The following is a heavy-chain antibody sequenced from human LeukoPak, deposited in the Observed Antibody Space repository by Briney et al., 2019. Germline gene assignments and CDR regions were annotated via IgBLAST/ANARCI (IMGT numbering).Heavy chain of an antibody. CDR2: IYYSGST. CDR1: GDSVSSYY. D-gene: IGHD5-24*01. V-gene: IGHV4-59*08. J-gene: IGHJ4*02. CDR3: VRHLRLDGYNNFDY. Sequence: SEALSLTCTVSGDSVSSYYWSWIRQPPGKGLEWIGYIYYSGSTNYNPSLKSRVTISVDTSRNQFSLKLSSVTAADTAVYYCVRHLRLDGYNNFDYWGQGTLVTVSS.